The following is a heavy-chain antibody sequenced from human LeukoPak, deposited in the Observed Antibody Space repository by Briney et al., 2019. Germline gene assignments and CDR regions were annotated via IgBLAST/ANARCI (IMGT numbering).Heavy chain of an antibody. CDR2: INQSGST. CDR1: GGSFSGYY. V-gene: IGHV4-34*01. Sequence: SETLSLTCTVYGGSFSGYYWSWIRQPPGKGLEWIGEINQSGSTKYNPSLKSRVTISVDTSKNQFSLKLSSVTAADTAVYYCARALYYYDSSGYYYFDYWGQGTLVTVSS. J-gene: IGHJ4*02. D-gene: IGHD3-22*01. CDR3: ARALYYYDSSGYYYFDY.